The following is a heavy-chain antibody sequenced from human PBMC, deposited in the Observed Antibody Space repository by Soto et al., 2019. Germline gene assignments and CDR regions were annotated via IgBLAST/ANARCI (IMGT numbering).Heavy chain of an antibody. Sequence: QITLKESGPTLVKPTQTLTLPCTFSGFSLSTSGVGVGWIRQPPGKALEWLALIYWDDDKRYSPSLKSRLTITKDTSKNQVVLTMTSMDPVDTATYFCAHRIGALEYWGQGTLVTVSS. CDR1: GFSLSTSGVG. CDR3: AHRIGALEY. J-gene: IGHJ4*02. V-gene: IGHV2-5*02. D-gene: IGHD3-16*01. CDR2: IYWDDDK.